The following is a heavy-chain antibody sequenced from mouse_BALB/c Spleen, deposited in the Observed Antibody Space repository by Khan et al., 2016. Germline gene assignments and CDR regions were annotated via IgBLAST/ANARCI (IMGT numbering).Heavy chain of an antibody. J-gene: IGHJ3*01. Sequence: EVQLVETGGGLVQPKGSLKLSCAASGFTFNTNAMNWVRQAPGKGLEWVARIRSKSNNYATYYADSVKDRFTISRDDSQSMLYLQMNNLKTEDTAMYYCVGEYDVVCFLAYLGQGTLVTVSA. D-gene: IGHD2-14*01. CDR1: GFTFNTNA. V-gene: IGHV10S3*01. CDR2: IRSKSNNYAT. CDR3: VGEYDVVCFLAY.